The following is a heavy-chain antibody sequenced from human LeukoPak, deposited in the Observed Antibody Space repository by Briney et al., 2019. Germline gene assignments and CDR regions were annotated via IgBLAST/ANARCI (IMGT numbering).Heavy chain of an antibody. J-gene: IGHJ4*02. V-gene: IGHV1-8*01. Sequence: ASVKVSCKASGYTFTSYDINWVRQATGQGLEWMGWMNPNSGNTGYAQKFQGRVTMTRNTSISTAYMELSSLRSEDTAVYCCARGPVRWLQTRNRKPYYFDYWGQGTLVTVSS. CDR2: MNPNSGNT. CDR1: GYTFTSYD. D-gene: IGHD5-24*01. CDR3: ARGPVRWLQTRNRKPYYFDY.